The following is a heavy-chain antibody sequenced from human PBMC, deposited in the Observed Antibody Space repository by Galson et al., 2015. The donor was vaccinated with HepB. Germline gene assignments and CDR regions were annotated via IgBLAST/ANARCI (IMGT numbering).Heavy chain of an antibody. D-gene: IGHD4-23*01. J-gene: IGHJ6*02. Sequence: SLRLSCAASGFTFSSYAMHWVRQAPGKGLEWVAVISYDGSNKYYADSVKGRFTISRDNSKNTLYLQMNSLRAEDTAVYYCARDRGSGGNSAFSYYYGMDVWGQGTTVTVSS. CDR3: ARDRGSGGNSAFSYYYGMDV. V-gene: IGHV3-30-3*01. CDR1: GFTFSSYA. CDR2: ISYDGSNK.